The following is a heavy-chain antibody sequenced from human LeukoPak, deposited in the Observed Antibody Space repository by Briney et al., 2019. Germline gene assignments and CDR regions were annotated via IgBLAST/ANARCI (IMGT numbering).Heavy chain of an antibody. Sequence: PGGSLRLSCAASGFTFSSCWMSWVRQAPGKGLEWVANIKQDGSEKNYVDSVKGRFTISRDNAKNSLYLQMNSLRAEDTAVYYCAKDRATYYYDSSGPWSAGDYWGQGTLVTVSS. D-gene: IGHD3-22*01. CDR1: GFTFSSCW. CDR3: AKDRATYYYDSSGPWSAGDY. CDR2: IKQDGSEK. J-gene: IGHJ4*02. V-gene: IGHV3-7*01.